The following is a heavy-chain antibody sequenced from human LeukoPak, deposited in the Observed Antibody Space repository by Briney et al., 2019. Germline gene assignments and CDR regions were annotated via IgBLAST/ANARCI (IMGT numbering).Heavy chain of an antibody. V-gene: IGHV1-69*06. Sequence: SVKVSCKASGGTFSSYAISWVRQAPGQGLEWMGGIIPIFGTANYAQKFQGRVTITADKSTSTAYMELSRLRSDDTAVYYCARANPGWPVDYWGQGTLVTVSS. CDR3: ARANPGWPVDY. J-gene: IGHJ4*02. D-gene: IGHD2-15*01. CDR1: GGTFSSYA. CDR2: IIPIFGTA.